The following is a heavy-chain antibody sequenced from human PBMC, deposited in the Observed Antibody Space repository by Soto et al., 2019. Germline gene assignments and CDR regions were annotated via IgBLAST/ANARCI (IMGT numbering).Heavy chain of an antibody. J-gene: IGHJ3*02. CDR3: AVALGFDAFDI. CDR2: ISSSSSYI. Sequence: GGSLRLSCAASGFTFSSYSMNWVRQAPGKGLEWVSSISSSSSYICYADSVKGRFTISRDNAKNSLYLQMNSLRAEDTAVYYCAVALGFDAFDIWGQGTMVTVSS. V-gene: IGHV3-21*01. D-gene: IGHD3-16*01. CDR1: GFTFSSYS.